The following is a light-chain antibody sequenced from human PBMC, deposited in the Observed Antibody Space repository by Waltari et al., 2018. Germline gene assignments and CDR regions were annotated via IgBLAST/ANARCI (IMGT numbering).Light chain of an antibody. CDR2: SAS. J-gene: IGKJ3*01. CDR1: QDIINY. Sequence: DIQVTQSPSSLSASVGDRVTITCRASQDIINYLAWFQQKPGKPPKSLNYSASSMHRGVSDRFSGSGSGTEFTLTITSLQPEDVATYYCQQYSSFPLTFGPGTKVGIK. CDR3: QQYSSFPLT. V-gene: IGKV1-16*01.